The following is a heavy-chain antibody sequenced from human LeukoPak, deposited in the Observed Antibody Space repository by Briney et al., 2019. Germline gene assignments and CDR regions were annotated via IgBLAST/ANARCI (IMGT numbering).Heavy chain of an antibody. J-gene: IGHJ4*02. Sequence: GGSLRLSCAASGFTFSNYWMHWIRQAPGKGPVWVSRINSDGSHTSYADSVKGRFTVSRDNAKNTLYLEMNSLRAEDTALYYCTRDPDSSTGYWGQGALVTVSS. CDR2: INSDGSHT. D-gene: IGHD2-15*01. CDR1: GFTFSNYW. V-gene: IGHV3-74*01. CDR3: TRDPDSSTGY.